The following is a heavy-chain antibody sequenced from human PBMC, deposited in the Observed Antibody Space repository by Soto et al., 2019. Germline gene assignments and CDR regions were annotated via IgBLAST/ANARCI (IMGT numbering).Heavy chain of an antibody. CDR2: ISYDGSNK. D-gene: IGHD2-15*01. V-gene: IGHV3-30*18. J-gene: IGHJ6*02. Sequence: GGSLRLSCAASGFTFSSYAMSWVRQAPGKGLEWVAVISYDGSNKYYADSVKGRFTISRDNSKNTLYLQMNSLRAEDTAVYYCAKDFRVAAPYYYYGMDVWGQGTTVTVSS. CDR1: GFTFSSYA. CDR3: AKDFRVAAPYYYYGMDV.